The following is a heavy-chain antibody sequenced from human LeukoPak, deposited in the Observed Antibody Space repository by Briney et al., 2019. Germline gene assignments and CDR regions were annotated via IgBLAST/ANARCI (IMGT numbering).Heavy chain of an antibody. CDR1: GFTFSSYG. CDR3: AKRGSCGGDCYSGPPDY. Sequence: GGSLRLSCAASGFTFSSYGMHWVRQAPGKGLEWVSVISYDGSSKDYADSVKGRFTISRDNTKNTLYLQMNSLRAVDTAVYYCAKRGSCGGDCYSGPPDYWGQGTLVTVSS. D-gene: IGHD2-21*02. V-gene: IGHV3-30*18. J-gene: IGHJ4*02. CDR2: ISYDGSSK.